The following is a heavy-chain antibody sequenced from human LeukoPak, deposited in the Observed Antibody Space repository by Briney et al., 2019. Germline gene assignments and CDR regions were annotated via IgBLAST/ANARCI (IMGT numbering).Heavy chain of an antibody. Sequence: SETLSLTCTVSGGSIRSTSYYWGWIRQPPGKGLEWIGSIYYSGSTYYNPSLKSRVTISVDTSKNQFSLKLSSVTAADTAVYYCASLYDSSGWWTEVGAFDIWGQGTMVTVSS. V-gene: IGHV4-39*07. CDR3: ASLYDSSGWWTEVGAFDI. D-gene: IGHD6-19*01. CDR1: GGSIRSTSYY. J-gene: IGHJ3*02. CDR2: IYYSGST.